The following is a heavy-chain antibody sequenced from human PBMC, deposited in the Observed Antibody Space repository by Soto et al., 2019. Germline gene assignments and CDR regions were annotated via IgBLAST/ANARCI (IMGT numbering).Heavy chain of an antibody. Sequence: SETRSLTCAVSGDCITRSNPYHWVRQPPGKGLEWIGEIYHSGSTNYNPSLKSRVTISVDKSKNQFSLKLSSVTAADTAVYYCAREAATMVRGAYYLDYWGQGALATVS. CDR1: GDCITRSNP. CDR3: AREAATMVRGAYYLDY. J-gene: IGHJ4*02. CDR2: IYHSGST. D-gene: IGHD3-10*01. V-gene: IGHV4-4*02.